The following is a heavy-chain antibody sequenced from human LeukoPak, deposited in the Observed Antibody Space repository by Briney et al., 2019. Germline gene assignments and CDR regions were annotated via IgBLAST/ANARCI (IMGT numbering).Heavy chain of an antibody. J-gene: IGHJ6*03. D-gene: IGHD6-13*01. V-gene: IGHV3-48*03. CDR1: GFTFSSYE. CDR2: ISSSGSTI. Sequence: PGGSLRLSCAASGFTFSSYEMNWVRQAPGKGLEWVSYISSSGSTIYYADSVKGRFTISRDNAKNSLYLQMNSLRAEDTAVYYCASSSSWYVGYYYMDVWGKGTTVTVSS. CDR3: ASSSSWYVGYYYMDV.